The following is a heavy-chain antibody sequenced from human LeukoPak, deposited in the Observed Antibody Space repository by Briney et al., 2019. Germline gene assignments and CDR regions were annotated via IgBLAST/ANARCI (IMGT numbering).Heavy chain of an antibody. CDR1: GGSISNNF. D-gene: IGHD6-13*01. CDR3: ARASDSSGRYSGGHI. J-gene: IGHJ3*02. V-gene: IGHV4-59*01. Sequence: SETLSLTCTVSGGSISNNFWSWIRQAPGKGLEWIGYVHSDATTKYNPSLKSRVTISIDTPKNQFSLKVNSMTAADTAVYYCARASDSSGRYSGGHIWGQGTMVTVSS. CDR2: VHSDATT.